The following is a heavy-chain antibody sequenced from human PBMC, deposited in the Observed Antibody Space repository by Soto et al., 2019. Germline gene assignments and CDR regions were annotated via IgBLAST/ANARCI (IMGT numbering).Heavy chain of an antibody. CDR3: AHNALGKGSGTARVDP. D-gene: IGHD3-10*01. J-gene: IGHJ5*02. CDR1: GFSLSTSGVG. Sequence: QITLKESGPTLVKPTQTLTLTCTFSGFSLSTSGVGVGWIRQPPGKALEWLALIYWDDDKRYSPSLKSRLTTTKDTSKNQVVLTMTNMDPVDTATYYCAHNALGKGSGTARVDPWGQGTLVTVSS. V-gene: IGHV2-5*02. CDR2: IYWDDDK.